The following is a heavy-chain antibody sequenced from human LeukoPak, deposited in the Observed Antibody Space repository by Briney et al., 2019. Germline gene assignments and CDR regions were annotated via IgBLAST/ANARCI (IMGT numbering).Heavy chain of an antibody. CDR1: GLTFSSYA. V-gene: IGHV3-30*04. CDR3: ARTIAAAGFFDY. D-gene: IGHD6-13*01. CDR2: ISYDGSNK. J-gene: IGHJ4*02. Sequence: GRSLRLSCAASGLTFSSYAMHWARQAPGKGLEWVAVISYDGSNKYYADSVKGRFTISRDNSKNTLYLQMNSLRAEDTAVYYCARTIAAAGFFDYWGQGTLVTVSS.